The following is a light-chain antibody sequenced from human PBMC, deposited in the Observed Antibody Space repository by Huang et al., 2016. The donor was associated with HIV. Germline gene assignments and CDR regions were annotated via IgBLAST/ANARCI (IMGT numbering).Light chain of an antibody. V-gene: IGKV4-1*01. Sequence: DIVMTQSPDSLAVSLGERATINCKSSQTILHDSDSRNYFAWYQQKPGQPPKLLIHWASIRKAGVPDRFIGSGSGTDFTLTISSLQAEDVAVYYCQQYYSSPFTFGPGTNVDI. J-gene: IGKJ3*01. CDR3: QQYYSSPFT. CDR1: QTILHDSDSRNY. CDR2: WAS.